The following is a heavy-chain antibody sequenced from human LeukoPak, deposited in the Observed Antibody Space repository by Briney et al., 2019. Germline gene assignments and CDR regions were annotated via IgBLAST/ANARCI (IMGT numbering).Heavy chain of an antibody. D-gene: IGHD3-22*01. CDR1: GFTFRDYY. Sequence: GGSLRLSCAASGFTFRDYYMSWIRQAPGKGLEWVSYISDTGSVIYYADSVKGRFTISRDNAQKSVYLQMNSLRAEDTAVYFCVGDSNGYFYGHDYWGQGTLVAVSS. CDR2: ISDTGSVI. V-gene: IGHV3-11*01. J-gene: IGHJ4*02. CDR3: VGDSNGYFYGHDY.